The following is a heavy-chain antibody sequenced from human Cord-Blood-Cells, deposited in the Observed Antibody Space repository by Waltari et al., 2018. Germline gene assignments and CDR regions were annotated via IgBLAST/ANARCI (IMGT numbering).Heavy chain of an antibody. CDR2: INHRGSH. CDR3: ARKTIGELAFDI. V-gene: IGHV4-34*01. D-gene: IGHD3-10*01. CDR1: GGSFSGYY. J-gene: IGHJ3*02. Sequence: QVQLQQGGAGLLKPSETLSLTCAAYGGSFSGYYWSWIRQPPGKGLEGIGEINHRGSHKYHPSLKSRVTISVDTSKNQFSLKLSSVTAADTAVYYCARKTIGELAFDIWGQGTMVTVSS.